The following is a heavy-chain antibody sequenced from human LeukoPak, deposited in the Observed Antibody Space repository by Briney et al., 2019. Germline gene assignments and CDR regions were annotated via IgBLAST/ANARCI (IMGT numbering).Heavy chain of an antibody. CDR1: GGTFSSYA. J-gene: IGHJ4*02. D-gene: IGHD3-10*01. V-gene: IGHV1-69*13. Sequence: ASVKVSCKASGGTFSSYAISWVRQAPGQGLEWVGGIIPIFGTANYAQKFQGRVTITADESTSTAYMELSSLRSEDTAVYYCARASNYYGSGSYPLLDYWGQGTLATVSS. CDR3: ARASNYYGSGSYPLLDY. CDR2: IIPIFGTA.